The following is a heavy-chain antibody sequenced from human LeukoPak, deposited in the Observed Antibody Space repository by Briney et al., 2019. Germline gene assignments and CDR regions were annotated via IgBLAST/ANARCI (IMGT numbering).Heavy chain of an antibody. CDR1: GGSFSGYY. Sequence: SETLSLTCAVYGGSFSGYYWSWIRQPPGKGLEWIGEINHSGSTNYNPSLKSRVTISVDTSKNQFSLKLSSVTAADTAVYYCARETAVAGTDYWGQGTLVTVSS. D-gene: IGHD6-19*01. CDR3: ARETAVAGTDY. CDR2: INHSGST. V-gene: IGHV4-34*01. J-gene: IGHJ4*02.